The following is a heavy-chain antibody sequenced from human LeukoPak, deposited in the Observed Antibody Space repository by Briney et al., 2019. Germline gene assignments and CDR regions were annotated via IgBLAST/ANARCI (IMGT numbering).Heavy chain of an antibody. D-gene: IGHD3-22*01. Sequence: GGSLRLSCAASGVTFSSYAMSWVRQAPGKGLEWVSGISGTGGRTYYADSVKGRFTISRDNSRNTLYLQMNSLRAEDTAVYYCAKDLRYDSSGYFDYWGQGARVTVSS. J-gene: IGHJ4*02. CDR3: AKDLRYDSSGYFDY. V-gene: IGHV3-23*01. CDR2: ISGTGGRT. CDR1: GVTFSSYA.